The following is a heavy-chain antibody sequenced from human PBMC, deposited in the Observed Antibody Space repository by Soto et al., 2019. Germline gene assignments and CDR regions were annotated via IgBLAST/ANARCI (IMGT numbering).Heavy chain of an antibody. CDR3: ARDKGGRGGARTDRGGMDV. CDR1: GFTFSSYA. J-gene: IGHJ6*02. CDR2: ISYDGSNK. D-gene: IGHD1-1*01. V-gene: IGHV3-30-3*01. Sequence: GGSLRLSCAASGFTFSSYAMHWVRQAPGKGLEWVAVISYDGSNKYYADSVKGRFTISRDNSKNTLYLQMNSLRAEDTAVYYCARDKGGRGGARTDRGGMDVWGQGTTVTVSS.